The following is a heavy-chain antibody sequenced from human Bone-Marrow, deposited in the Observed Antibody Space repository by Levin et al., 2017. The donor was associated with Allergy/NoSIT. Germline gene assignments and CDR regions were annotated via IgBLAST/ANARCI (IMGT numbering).Heavy chain of an antibody. CDR1: GFTFSSYS. V-gene: IGHV3-21*01. Sequence: GESLKISCAASGFTFSSYSMNWVRQAPGKGLEWVSSISSSSSYIYYADSVKGRFTISRDNAKNSLYLQMNSLRAEDTAVYYCARDNLGYCSSTSCVNWFDPWGQGTLVTVSS. J-gene: IGHJ5*02. CDR2: ISSSSSYI. D-gene: IGHD2-2*01. CDR3: ARDNLGYCSSTSCVNWFDP.